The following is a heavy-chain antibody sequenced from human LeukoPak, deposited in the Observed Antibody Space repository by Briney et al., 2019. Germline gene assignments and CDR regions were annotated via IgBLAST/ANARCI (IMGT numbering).Heavy chain of an antibody. CDR3: TTDLNYYDILTGYYPFDY. CDR2: IKSKTDGGTT. Sequence: PGGSLRLSCAASGFTFSNAWMSWARQAPGKGLEWVGRIKSKTDGGTTDYAAPVKGRFTISRDDSKNTLYLQMNSLKTEDTAVYYCTTDLNYYDILTGYYPFDYWGQGTLVTVSS. D-gene: IGHD3-9*01. J-gene: IGHJ4*02. V-gene: IGHV3-15*01. CDR1: GFTFSNAW.